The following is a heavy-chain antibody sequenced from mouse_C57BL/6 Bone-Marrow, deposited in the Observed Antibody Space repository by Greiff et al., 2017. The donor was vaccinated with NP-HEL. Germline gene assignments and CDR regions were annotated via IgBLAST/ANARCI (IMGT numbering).Heavy chain of an antibody. D-gene: IGHD2-5*01. CDR3: ASGYYSNYEGYFDY. V-gene: IGHV1-69*01. CDR1: GYTFTSYW. J-gene: IGHJ2*01. CDR2: IDPSDSYT. Sequence: QVQLQQPGAELVMPGASVKLSCKASGYTFTSYWMHWVKQRPGQGLEWIGEIDPSDSYTNYNQKIKGKSTLTVDKSSSTAYMQLSSLTSEDSAVYYCASGYYSNYEGYFDYWGQGTTLTVSS.